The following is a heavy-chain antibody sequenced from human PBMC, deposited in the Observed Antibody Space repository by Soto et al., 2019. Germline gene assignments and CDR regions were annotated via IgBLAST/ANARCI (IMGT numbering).Heavy chain of an antibody. J-gene: IGHJ5*02. D-gene: IGHD3-16*01. CDR3: ARGINWAFDP. CDR1: GGSFSGYY. Sequence: ETLSLTCAVYGGSFSGYYWSWVRQAPGKGLEWIAEIHHTGGTNYNPSLKSRVTISVDKSKNQFSLNLRSVTAADTAVYYCARGINWAFDPWGQGALVTVSS. V-gene: IGHV4-34*01. CDR2: IHHTGGT.